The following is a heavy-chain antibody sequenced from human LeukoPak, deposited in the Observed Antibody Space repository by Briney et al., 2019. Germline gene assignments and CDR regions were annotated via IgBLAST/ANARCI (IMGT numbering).Heavy chain of an antibody. CDR2: IYYSGST. V-gene: IGHV4-59*08. CDR3: ARQTWGYGGRAIDY. Sequence: SETLSLTCTVSGGSISSYYWSWIRQPPGKGLEWIGYIYYSGSTNYNPSLKSRVTISVDTSKNQFSLKLSSVTAADTAVYYCARQTWGYGGRAIDYWGQGTLVTVS. CDR1: GGSISSYY. D-gene: IGHD4-23*01. J-gene: IGHJ4*02.